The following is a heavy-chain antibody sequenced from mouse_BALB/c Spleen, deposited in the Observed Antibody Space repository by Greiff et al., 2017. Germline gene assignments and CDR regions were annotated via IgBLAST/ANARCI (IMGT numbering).Heavy chain of an antibody. CDR3: ARGYGSSPMDY. Sequence: QVQLKQSGAELVRPGVSVKISCKGSGYTFTDYAMHWVKQSHAKSLEWIGVISTYYGDASYNQKFKGKATMTVDKSSSTAYMELARLTSEDSAIYYCARGYGSSPMDYWGQGTSVTVSS. D-gene: IGHD1-1*01. CDR1: GYTFTDYA. V-gene: IGHV1S137*01. J-gene: IGHJ4*01. CDR2: ISTYYGDA.